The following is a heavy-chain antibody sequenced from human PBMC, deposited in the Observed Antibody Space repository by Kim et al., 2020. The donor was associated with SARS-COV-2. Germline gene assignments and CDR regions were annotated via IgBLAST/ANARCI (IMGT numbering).Heavy chain of an antibody. CDR3: ARARGRNYGDYLPFDY. D-gene: IGHD4-17*01. V-gene: IGHV3-64*01. CDR1: GFTFSTYA. J-gene: IGHJ4*01. Sequence: GGSLRLFCAASGFTFSTYAMHWVRQAPGKGLEHVSEISSNGGSTFYANSVRGRFTISRDNSKNTLYLQMGSLRAADMAVYYCARARGRNYGDYLPFDYWG. CDR2: ISSNGGST.